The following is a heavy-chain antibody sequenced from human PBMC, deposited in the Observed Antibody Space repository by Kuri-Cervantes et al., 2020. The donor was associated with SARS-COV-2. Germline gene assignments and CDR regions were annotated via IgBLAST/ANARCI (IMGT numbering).Heavy chain of an antibody. D-gene: IGHD1-1*01. CDR3: ARAGTPAGAFDI. CDR2: IYYSGGT. J-gene: IGHJ3*02. CDR1: GGSISSSSYY. V-gene: IGHV4-39*07. Sequence: GSLRLSCTVSGGSISSSSYYWGWIRQPPGKGLEWIGSIYYSGGTYYNPSLKSRVTMSVDTTKNQFSLKLSSVTAADTAVYYCARAGTPAGAFDIWGQGTMVTVSS.